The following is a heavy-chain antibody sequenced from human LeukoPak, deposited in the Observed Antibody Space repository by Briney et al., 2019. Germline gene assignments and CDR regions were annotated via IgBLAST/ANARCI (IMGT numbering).Heavy chain of an antibody. V-gene: IGHV4-4*07. D-gene: IGHD1-26*01. CDR1: GGSISSYY. CDR3: ARPAVGANLVHAFDI. J-gene: IGHJ3*02. Sequence: SETLSLTCTVSGGSISSYYWSWVRQPAGKGLEWIGRIYTSGNTNYNPSLKSRVTISVDTSKNQFSLKLSSVTAADTAVYYCARPAVGANLVHAFDIWGQGTMVTVSS. CDR2: IYTSGNT.